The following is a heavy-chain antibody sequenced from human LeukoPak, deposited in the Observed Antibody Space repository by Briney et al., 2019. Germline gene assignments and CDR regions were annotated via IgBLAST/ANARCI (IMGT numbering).Heavy chain of an antibody. CDR2: ISPDGKIE. CDR1: GFTFTTFG. J-gene: IGHJ4*02. Sequence: GRSLRLSCAASGFTFTTFGIHWVRQAPGKGLEWVAAISPDGKIEYYTDSVKGRFTVSRGNSKNMIYLQMNSLRGEDSAVYFCAKINNDDDYWGQGALVTVSS. CDR3: AKINNDDDY. D-gene: IGHD1/OR15-1a*01. V-gene: IGHV3-30*18.